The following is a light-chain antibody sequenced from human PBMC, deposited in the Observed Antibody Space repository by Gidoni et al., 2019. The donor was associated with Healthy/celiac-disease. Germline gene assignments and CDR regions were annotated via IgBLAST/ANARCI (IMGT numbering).Light chain of an antibody. CDR3: QQYGSSRWST. CDR1: QSVSSSY. V-gene: IGKV3-20*01. J-gene: IGKJ2*01. Sequence: EIVFTQSPGTLSLSPGERATLSCRASQSVSSSYLDWYQQKPGQAPRPLIYCASSRATGIPDRFSGSGSGTDFTLTLSRLEPEAFAVYYCQQYGSSRWSTFXQXTKLXIK. CDR2: CAS.